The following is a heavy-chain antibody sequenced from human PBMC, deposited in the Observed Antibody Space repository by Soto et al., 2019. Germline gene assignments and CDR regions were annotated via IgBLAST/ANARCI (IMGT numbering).Heavy chain of an antibody. V-gene: IGHV3-30*18. J-gene: IGHJ4*02. CDR3: AKRQSSWGYFDY. CDR1: GFTFSSYG. D-gene: IGHD6-13*01. CDR2: ISYDGSNK. Sequence: QVQLVESGGGVVQPGRSLRLSCAASGFTFSSYGMHWVRQAPGKGLEWVAVISYDGSNKYYADSVKGRFTISRDNSKNTLYLQMNSLRAEDTAVYYCAKRQSSWGYFDYWGQGTLVTVSS.